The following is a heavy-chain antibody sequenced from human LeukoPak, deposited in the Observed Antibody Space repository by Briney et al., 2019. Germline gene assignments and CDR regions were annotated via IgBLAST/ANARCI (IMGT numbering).Heavy chain of an antibody. J-gene: IGHJ4*02. V-gene: IGHV1-2*02. CDR3: ARVAPTVTTYDC. D-gene: IGHD4-17*01. CDR1: GYTFTDYY. CDR2: FNPDSGDA. Sequence: ASVKVSCKPSGYTFTDYYIHWVRQAPGQGLEWMGWFNPDSGDAHYAQKFQGRVTMTRDTSTSTAYMEVNRLRSDDTAVYYCARVAPTVTTYDCWGQGTLVTVSS.